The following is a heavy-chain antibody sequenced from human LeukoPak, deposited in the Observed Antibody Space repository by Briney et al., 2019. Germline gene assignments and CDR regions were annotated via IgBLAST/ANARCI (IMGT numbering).Heavy chain of an antibody. CDR1: GDPVNSYY. D-gene: IGHD6-13*01. CDR2: IHYSGST. J-gene: IGHJ6*02. V-gene: IGHV4-59*02. Sequence: PSETLSLTCSVSGDPVNSYYWSWIRQPPGRGLEWIGYIHYSGSTNYNPSLKSRVTISVDTSKKQFSMKLTSVTAADTAVYYCARMLRGSSWPGTPDYYYGMDVWGQGTTVTVSS. CDR3: ARMLRGSSWPGTPDYYYGMDV.